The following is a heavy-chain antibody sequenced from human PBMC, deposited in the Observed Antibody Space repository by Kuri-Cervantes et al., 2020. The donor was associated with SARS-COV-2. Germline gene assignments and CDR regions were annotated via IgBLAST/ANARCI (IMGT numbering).Heavy chain of an antibody. CDR3: ARDCLVRECGDYYYYMDV. J-gene: IGHJ6*03. CDR2: IYYSGST. Sequence: SETLSLTCAVYGGSFSGYYWSWIRQPPGKGLEWIGYIYYSGSTYYNPSLKSRITISLDTSRNQFSLKLSSVTAADTAVYYCARDCLVRECGDYYYYMDVWGKGTTVTVSS. D-gene: IGHD3-10*01. CDR1: GGSFSGYY. V-gene: IGHV4-30-4*08.